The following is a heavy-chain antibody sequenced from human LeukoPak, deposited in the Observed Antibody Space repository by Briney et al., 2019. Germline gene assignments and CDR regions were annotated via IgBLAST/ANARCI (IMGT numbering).Heavy chain of an antibody. Sequence: GGSLRLSCAASGFTFSSYSMNWVRQAPGKGLEWVSSISSSSSNIYYPDSVKGRFTISRDNAKHSLYLQINSLRAEDTAVYYCARARIFGVVRAFGYWGQGTLVTVSS. CDR2: ISSSSSNI. CDR3: ARARIFGVVRAFGY. CDR1: GFTFSSYS. D-gene: IGHD3-3*01. J-gene: IGHJ4*02. V-gene: IGHV3-21*01.